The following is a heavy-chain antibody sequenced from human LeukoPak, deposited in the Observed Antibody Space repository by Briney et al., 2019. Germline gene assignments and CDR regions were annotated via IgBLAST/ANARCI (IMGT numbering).Heavy chain of an antibody. D-gene: IGHD3-10*01. Sequence: PGRSLRLSCAASGFTFNSYAMHWVRQAPGKGLEWVAVISYDGSNKYYADSVKGRFTISRDNSKNTLYLQMNSLRAEDTAVYYCARAIWFGELFDWFDPWGQGTLVTVSS. V-gene: IGHV3-30*04. CDR3: ARAIWFGELFDWFDP. J-gene: IGHJ5*02. CDR2: ISYDGSNK. CDR1: GFTFNSYA.